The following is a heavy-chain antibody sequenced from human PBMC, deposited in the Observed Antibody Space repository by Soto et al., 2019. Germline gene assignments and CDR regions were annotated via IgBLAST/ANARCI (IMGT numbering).Heavy chain of an antibody. D-gene: IGHD5-18*01. CDR1: GGTFSGYA. J-gene: IGHJ5*02. Sequence: ASVKVSCKASGGTFSGYAISWVRQAPGQGLEWMGGIIPIFGTANYAQKFQGRVTITADESTSTAYMELSSLRSEDAAVYYCATSISGHSYGPRGGYYNWFDPWGQGTLVTVSS. CDR3: ATSISGHSYGPRGGYYNWFDP. V-gene: IGHV1-69*13. CDR2: IIPIFGTA.